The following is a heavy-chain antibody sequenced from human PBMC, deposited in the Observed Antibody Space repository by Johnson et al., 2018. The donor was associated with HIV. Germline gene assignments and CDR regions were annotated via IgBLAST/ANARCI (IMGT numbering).Heavy chain of an antibody. CDR3: ARSGYGTTSSCTDDAFDI. V-gene: IGHV3-49*04. D-gene: IGHD2-8*01. CDR1: GFTFGDYA. J-gene: IGHJ3*02. Sequence: EMQLVESGGGLVQPGRSLRLSCTASGFTFGDYAMSWVRQAPGKGLEWVGFIRSKAYGGTTEYAASVKGRFIISRDNSKNTLDLQMNSLRAEDTAVYYCARSGYGTTSSCTDDAFDIWGQGTMVTVSS. CDR2: IRSKAYGGTT.